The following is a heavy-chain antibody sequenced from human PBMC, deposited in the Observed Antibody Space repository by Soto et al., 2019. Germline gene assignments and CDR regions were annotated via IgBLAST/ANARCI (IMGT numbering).Heavy chain of an antibody. CDR3: AKEAGELSTRSFDY. V-gene: IGHV3-21*01. Sequence: PGGSLRLSCAASGFTFSSHSMNWVRQAPGKGLEWVSSISSSSYIYYADSVKGRFTISRDNAKNSLYLQMNSLRAEDTAVYYCAKEAGELSTRSFDYCGQGTLVTVSS. D-gene: IGHD3-16*02. CDR2: ISSSSYI. CDR1: GFTFSSHS. J-gene: IGHJ4*02.